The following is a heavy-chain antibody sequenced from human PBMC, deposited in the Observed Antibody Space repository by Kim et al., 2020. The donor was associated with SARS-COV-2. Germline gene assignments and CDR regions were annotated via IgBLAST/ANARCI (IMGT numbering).Heavy chain of an antibody. J-gene: IGHJ1*01. V-gene: IGHV3-30*03. Sequence: GGSLRLSCAASGFTFNNYVMHWVRQAPGKGLEWVSVISNDGTIRYYVDSVKGRFTISRDNSKNTLYLQMDSLRPEDTALYYCASGSVAGFSYAEYFHHCGQGTLCTVSS. CDR3: ASGSVAGFSYAEYFHH. CDR2: ISNDGTIR. D-gene: IGHD6-19*01. CDR1: GFTFNNYV.